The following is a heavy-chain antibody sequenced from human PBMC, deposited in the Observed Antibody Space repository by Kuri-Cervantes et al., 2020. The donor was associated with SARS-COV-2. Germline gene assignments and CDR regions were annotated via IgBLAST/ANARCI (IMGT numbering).Heavy chain of an antibody. D-gene: IGHD5-18*01. Sequence: GGSLRLSCKGSGYSFTSYWIGWVRQLPGKGLEWMGIIYPGDSDPRYSPSFQGQVTISADKSISTAYLQWSSLKASDTAMYYCTRLVSRGYRYGYWYFDLWGRGTLVTVSS. CDR2: IYPGDSDP. CDR3: TRLVSRGYRYGYWYFDL. CDR1: GYSFTSYW. J-gene: IGHJ2*01. V-gene: IGHV5-51*01.